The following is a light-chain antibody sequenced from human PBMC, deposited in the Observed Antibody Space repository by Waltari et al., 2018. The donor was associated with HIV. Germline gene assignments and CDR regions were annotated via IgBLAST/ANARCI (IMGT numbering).Light chain of an antibody. V-gene: IGKV4-1*01. Sequence: DIVMTQSPDSLPVSLGERATMNCRSSRTVYFKSNNQNYLAWYQQKTGQSPKVLIYWASTRASGVPGRFSGSGSGTDFNLTISSLQADDVAVYYCQQYYTIESTFGGGTKVEIK. CDR3: QQYYTIEST. CDR2: WAS. J-gene: IGKJ4*01. CDR1: RTVYFKSNNQNY.